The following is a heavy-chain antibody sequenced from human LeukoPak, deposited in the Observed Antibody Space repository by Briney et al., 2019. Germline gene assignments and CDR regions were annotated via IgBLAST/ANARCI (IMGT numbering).Heavy chain of an antibody. CDR1: GYTLTELS. CDR2: FDPEDGET. D-gene: IGHD5-18*01. CDR3: PTKVLRNGYTYGFGYS. V-gene: IGHV1-24*01. Sequence: ASVKVSCKVSGYTLTELSMHWVRQAPGKGLEWMGGFDPEDGETIYAQKFQGRVTMTEDTSTDTAYMELSSLRSEDTAVYYCPTKVLRNGYTYGFGYSWGQGTLVTVSS. J-gene: IGHJ4*02.